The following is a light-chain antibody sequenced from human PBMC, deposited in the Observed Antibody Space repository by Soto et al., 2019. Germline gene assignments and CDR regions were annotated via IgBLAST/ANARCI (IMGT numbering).Light chain of an antibody. CDR2: GAS. CDR3: QQYVSSPLIT. J-gene: IGKJ5*01. V-gene: IGKV3-20*01. Sequence: SGLTQSPGTLSLSPGERATLSCRASQSVSSSYLAWYQQKPGQAPRLLIYGASSRATGIPDRYSGSGSGTDFTLTISRLEPEDLAVYYCQQYVSSPLITFGQGTRLEIK. CDR1: QSVSSSY.